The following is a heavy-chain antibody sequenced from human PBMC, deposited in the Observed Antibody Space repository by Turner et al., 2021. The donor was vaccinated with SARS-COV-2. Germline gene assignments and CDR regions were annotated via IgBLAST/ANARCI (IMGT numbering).Heavy chain of an antibody. J-gene: IGHJ6*02. D-gene: IGHD6-13*01. CDR2: FDPKDGET. CDR1: GYTLTEVS. Sequence: QVQLVQSGAEVKKPGASVKVSCKVSGYTLTEVSMHWVRQAPGKGLEWMGGFDPKDGETIYAQKFQGRVTMTEDTSTDTAYMELSSLRSGDTAVYYCAAGVAAAGTPSGYYYYYGMDVWGQGTTVTVSS. CDR3: AAGVAAAGTPSGYYYYYGMDV. V-gene: IGHV1-24*01.